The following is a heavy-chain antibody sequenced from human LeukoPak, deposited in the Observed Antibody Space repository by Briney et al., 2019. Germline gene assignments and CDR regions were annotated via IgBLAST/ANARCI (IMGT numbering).Heavy chain of an antibody. V-gene: IGHV4-34*01. D-gene: IGHD6-19*01. J-gene: IGHJ5*02. Sequence: SETLSLTCAVYGGSFSGYYWSWIRQPPGKGLEWIGEINHSGSTNYNPSLKSRVTISVDTSKNQLSLKLSSVTAADTAVYFCSRAVAGSVGWFDPWGQGTLVTVSS. CDR2: INHSGST. CDR3: SRAVAGSVGWFDP. CDR1: GGSFSGYY.